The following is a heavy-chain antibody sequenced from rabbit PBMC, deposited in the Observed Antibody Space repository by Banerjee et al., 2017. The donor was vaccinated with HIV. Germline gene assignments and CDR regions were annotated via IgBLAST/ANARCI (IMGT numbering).Heavy chain of an antibody. CDR3: ARRNIYNRGFGL. V-gene: IGHV1S45*01. CDR1: GFSFSSSYW. CDR2: IYTTTGTT. D-gene: IGHD5-1*01. J-gene: IGHJ4*01. Sequence: QQQLVESGGGLVKPGASLTLTCTASGFSFSSSYWICWVRQAPGKGLEWIACIYTTTGTTYYASWAKGRFTITKTSSTTVTLQMTSLTAADTATYFCARRNIYNRGFGLWGPGTLVTVS.